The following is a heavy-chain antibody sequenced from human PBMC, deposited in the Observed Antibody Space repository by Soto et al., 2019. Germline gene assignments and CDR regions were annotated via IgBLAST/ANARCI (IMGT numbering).Heavy chain of an antibody. V-gene: IGHV3-30*18. J-gene: IGHJ6*02. CDR2: ISYDGSNK. D-gene: IGHD3-22*01. CDR3: AKDYYDSSDYFTAYYYYYGMDV. Sequence: GGSLRLSCAASGFTFSSYGMHWVRQAPGKGLEWVAVISYDGSNKYYGDSVKGRLTISRDNSKNTLYLQMNSLRAEDTAVYYCAKDYYDSSDYFTAYYYYYGMDVWGQGTTVTVSS. CDR1: GFTFSSYG.